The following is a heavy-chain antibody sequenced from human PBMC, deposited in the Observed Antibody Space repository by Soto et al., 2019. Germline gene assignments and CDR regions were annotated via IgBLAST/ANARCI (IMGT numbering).Heavy chain of an antibody. Sequence: QAHLVESGGGVVQPGRSLRLSCAASGFTFTSYGMHWVRQAPGTRLEWVAVISYDGGLQHYADSVKGRFTSSRDNSKNTVLLQLNSLRAEDTAVYYCVSDRGYGHASVPYSWGQGTLVSVSS. V-gene: IGHV3-30*03. D-gene: IGHD5-18*01. CDR2: ISYDGGLQ. CDR1: GFTFTSYG. CDR3: VSDRGYGHASVPYS. J-gene: IGHJ4*02.